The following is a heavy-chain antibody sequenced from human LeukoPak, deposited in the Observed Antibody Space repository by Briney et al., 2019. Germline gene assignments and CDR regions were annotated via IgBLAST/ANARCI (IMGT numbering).Heavy chain of an antibody. D-gene: IGHD2-2*01. V-gene: IGHV4-4*02. CDR3: ARDRLEDFSSTSCYHNWFDP. CDR2: IYHSGST. J-gene: IGHJ5*02. CDR1: GGSISSSNW. Sequence: SETLSLTCAVSGGSISSSNWWSWVRQPPGKGLEWIGEIYHSGSTNYNPSLKSRVTISVDKSKNQFSLKLSSVTAADTAVYYCARDRLEDFSSTSCYHNWFDPWGQGTLVTVSS.